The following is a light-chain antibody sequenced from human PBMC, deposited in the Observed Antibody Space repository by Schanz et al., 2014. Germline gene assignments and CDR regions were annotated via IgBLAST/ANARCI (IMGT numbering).Light chain of an antibody. CDR2: VAS. CDR1: QSVSNNY. Sequence: DIVLTQSPGTLSLSPGETATLSCRASQSVSNNYIAWYQQKGGQAPRLLIYVASIRATGIPARFSGSGSGTDFTLTIRRLEPEHCAVYYCQQYGSSPVTFGGGPKV. CDR3: QQYGSSPVT. J-gene: IGKJ4*01. V-gene: IGKV3-20*01.